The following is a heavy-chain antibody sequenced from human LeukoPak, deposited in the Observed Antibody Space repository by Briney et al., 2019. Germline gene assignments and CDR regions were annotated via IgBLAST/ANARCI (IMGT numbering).Heavy chain of an antibody. Sequence: GRSLRLSCAASGFTFSSYGMHWVRQAPGKGLEWVAVISYDGSNKYYADSVKGRFTISRGNSKNTLYLQMNSLRAEDTAVYYCAKDSNYYDSSGYHGYFDYWGQGTLVTVSS. V-gene: IGHV3-30*18. CDR1: GFTFSSYG. J-gene: IGHJ4*02. CDR3: AKDSNYYDSSGYHGYFDY. D-gene: IGHD3-22*01. CDR2: ISYDGSNK.